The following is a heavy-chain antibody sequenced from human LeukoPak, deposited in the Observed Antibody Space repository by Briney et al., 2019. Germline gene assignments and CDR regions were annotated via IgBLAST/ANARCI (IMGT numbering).Heavy chain of an antibody. D-gene: IGHD3-3*01. CDR3: ARGVPFGLGGYFDY. Sequence: SETLSLTCTVSGGSISSYYWSWIRQPAGKGLEWNGRIYTSGSTNYNPSLKSRVTMSVDTSKNQFSLKLSSVTAADTAVYYCARGVPFGLGGYFDYWGQGTLVTVSS. V-gene: IGHV4-4*07. J-gene: IGHJ4*02. CDR1: GGSISSYY. CDR2: IYTSGST.